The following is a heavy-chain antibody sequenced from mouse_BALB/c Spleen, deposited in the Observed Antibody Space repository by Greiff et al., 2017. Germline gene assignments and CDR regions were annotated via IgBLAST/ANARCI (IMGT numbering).Heavy chain of an antibody. CDR3: ARRTMINYAMDY. CDR1: GYSITSGYY. CDR2: ISYDGSN. J-gene: IGHJ4*01. Sequence: EVQVVESGPGLVKPSQSLSLTCSVTGYSITSGYYWNWIRQFPGNKLEWMGYISYDGSNNYNPSLKNRISITRDTSKNQFFLKLNSVTTEDTATYYCARRTMINYAMDYWGQGTSVTVSS. V-gene: IGHV3-6*02. D-gene: IGHD2-4*01.